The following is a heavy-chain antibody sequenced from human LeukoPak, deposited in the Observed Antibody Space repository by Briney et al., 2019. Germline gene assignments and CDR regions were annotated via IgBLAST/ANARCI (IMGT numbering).Heavy chain of an antibody. CDR3: ARQDCSSTSCYFVNYNWFDP. D-gene: IGHD2-2*01. V-gene: IGHV5-51*01. CDR2: IFPGDSDT. J-gene: IGHJ5*02. CDR1: GYSFTSYW. Sequence: GESLKISCKGSGYSFTSYWIGWVRQMPGKGLEWMGIIFPGDSDTRYSPSFQGQVTISADKSISTAYLQWSSLKASDTAMYYCARQDCSSTSCYFVNYNWFDPWGQGTLVTVSS.